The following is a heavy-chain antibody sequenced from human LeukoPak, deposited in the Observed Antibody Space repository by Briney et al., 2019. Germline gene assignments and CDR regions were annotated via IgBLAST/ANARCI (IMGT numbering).Heavy chain of an antibody. V-gene: IGHV3-11*04. CDR2: ISSSGSTI. J-gene: IGHJ4*02. Sequence: PSETLSLTCTVSGGSISSSSYYWGWIRQAPGKGLEWVSYISSSGSTIYYADSVKGRFTISRDNAKNSLYLQMNSLRAEDTAVYYCARRNRGVRLIDYWGQGTLVTVSS. CDR3: ARRNRGVRLIDY. D-gene: IGHD3-10*01. CDR1: GGSISSSSYY.